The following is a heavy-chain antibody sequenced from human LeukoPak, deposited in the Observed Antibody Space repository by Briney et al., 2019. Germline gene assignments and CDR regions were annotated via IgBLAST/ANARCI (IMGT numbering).Heavy chain of an antibody. J-gene: IGHJ6*02. CDR1: GGSISSGGYY. CDR3: ARVSYDSSGYYYGMDV. CDR2: IYYSGST. D-gene: IGHD3-22*01. Sequence: PSQTLSLTCTVSGGSISSGGYYWSWIRQHPGKGLEWIGYIYYSGSTYYNPSLKSRVTISVDTSKNQFSLKLSSVTAADTAVYYCARVSYDSSGYYYGMDVWGQGTTVTVSS. V-gene: IGHV4-31*03.